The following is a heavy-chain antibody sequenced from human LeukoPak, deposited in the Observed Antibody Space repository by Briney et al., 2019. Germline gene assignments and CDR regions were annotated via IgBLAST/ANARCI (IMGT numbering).Heavy chain of an antibody. V-gene: IGHV4-31*03. CDR3: ARGPFIVVVPAAISD. Sequence: SQTLSLTCTVSGGSISIGGYYWSWIRQHPGKGLEWIGYIYYSGSTYYNPSLKSRVTISVDTSKNQFSLKLSSVTAADTAVYYCARGPFIVVVPAAISDWGQGTLVTVSS. CDR1: GGSISIGGYY. J-gene: IGHJ4*02. D-gene: IGHD2-2*02. CDR2: IYYSGST.